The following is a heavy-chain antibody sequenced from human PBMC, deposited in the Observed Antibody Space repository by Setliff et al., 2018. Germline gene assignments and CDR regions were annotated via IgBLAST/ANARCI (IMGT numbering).Heavy chain of an antibody. Sequence: RASVKVPCKASGYTFTSHYMHWVRQAPGLGLEWMGTINPSSGRTSYAQKFQGRVTMTRDTSTSTVYMDMSSLRSEDTAVYYCARDVFPYHYEGAFDIWGQGTMVTVSS. D-gene: IGHD3-22*01. CDR2: INPSSGRT. J-gene: IGHJ3*02. CDR3: ARDVFPYHYEGAFDI. V-gene: IGHV1-46*01. CDR1: GYTFTSHY.